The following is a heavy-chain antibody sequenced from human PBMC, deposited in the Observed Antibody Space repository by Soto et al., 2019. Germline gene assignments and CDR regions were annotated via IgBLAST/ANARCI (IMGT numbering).Heavy chain of an antibody. CDR2: ISAYNGNT. V-gene: IGHV1-18*01. J-gene: IGHJ4*02. CDR1: GYTFTSYG. D-gene: IGHD3-10*01. Sequence: QVQLVQSGAEVKKPGASVKVSCKASGYTFTSYGISWVRQAPGQGLEWMGWISAYNGNTKYAQKPQGGVTMTTDTCTRRANRELRRLSSDQRAVYYCGRQWFGELVYYFDYWGQGTLVTVSS. CDR3: GRQWFGELVYYFDY.